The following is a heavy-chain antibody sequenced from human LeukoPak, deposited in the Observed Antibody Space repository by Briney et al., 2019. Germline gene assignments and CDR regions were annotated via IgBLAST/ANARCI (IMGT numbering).Heavy chain of an antibody. CDR3: ARALYYYGSGSYYIKSNYFDY. CDR1: GYTFTGYY. D-gene: IGHD3-10*01. J-gene: IGHJ4*02. CDR2: INPNSGGT. V-gene: IGHV1-2*04. Sequence: ASVKVSCKASGYTFTGYYMHWVRQAPGQGLEWMGWINPNSGGTNYAQKFQGWVTMTRDTSISTAYMELSRLRSDDTAVYYCARALYYYGSGSYYIKSNYFDYWGQGTLVTVSS.